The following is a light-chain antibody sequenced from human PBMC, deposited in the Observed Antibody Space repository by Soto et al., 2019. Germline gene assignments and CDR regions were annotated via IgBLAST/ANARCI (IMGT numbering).Light chain of an antibody. V-gene: IGKV1-12*01. CDR2: GAS. J-gene: IGKJ4*01. Sequence: DIQMTQSPSSVSAAVGDRVTITCRASQGIDRWLAWYQQKPGKAPKLLIFGASSLYSGVPSRFTAYGSGTDFTLTISSLQPEDFATYYCQQANSFPLTFGGGTKVEI. CDR3: QQANSFPLT. CDR1: QGIDRW.